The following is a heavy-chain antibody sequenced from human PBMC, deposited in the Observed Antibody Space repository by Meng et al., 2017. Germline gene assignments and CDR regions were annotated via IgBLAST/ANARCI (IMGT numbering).Heavy chain of an antibody. V-gene: IGHV1-2*06. D-gene: IGHD3-16*01. CDR3: ARMRGRRLVEDAFDI. CDR1: GYTFTGYY. Sequence: ASVKVSCKASGYTFTGYYMHWVRQAPGQGLEWMGRINPNSGNTNYAQKLQGRVTMTTDTSTSTAYMELRSLRSDDTAVYYCARMRGRRLVEDAFDIWGQGTMVTVSS. CDR2: INPNSGNT. J-gene: IGHJ3*02.